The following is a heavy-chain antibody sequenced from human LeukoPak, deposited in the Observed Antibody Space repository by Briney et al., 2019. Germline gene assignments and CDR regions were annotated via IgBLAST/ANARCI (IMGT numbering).Heavy chain of an antibody. CDR2: IYYSGST. D-gene: IGHD2-2*01. Sequence: PSETLSLTCTVSGGSISSGGYYWSWIRQHPGKGLEWIGYIYYSGSTYYNPSLKSRVTISVYTAKNQFSLKLSSVTAADTAVYYCARDIVVVPAAMNYYYYYGMDVWGQGTTVTVSS. J-gene: IGHJ6*02. V-gene: IGHV4-31*03. CDR1: GGSISSGGYY. CDR3: ARDIVVVPAAMNYYYYYGMDV.